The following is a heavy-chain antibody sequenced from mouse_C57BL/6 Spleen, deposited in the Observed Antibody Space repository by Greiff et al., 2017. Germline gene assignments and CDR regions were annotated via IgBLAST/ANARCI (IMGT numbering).Heavy chain of an antibody. J-gene: IGHJ1*03. Sequence: QVQLQQPGTELVKPGASVKLSCKASGYTFTSYWMHWVKQRPGQGLEWIGNINPSNGGTNYNEKFKSKATLTVDKSSSTAYMQLSSLTSEDSAVXYCAREGASSPWYFDVWGTGTTVTVSS. CDR3: AREGASSPWYFDV. V-gene: IGHV1-53*01. CDR1: GYTFTSYW. CDR2: INPSNGGT. D-gene: IGHD1-1*01.